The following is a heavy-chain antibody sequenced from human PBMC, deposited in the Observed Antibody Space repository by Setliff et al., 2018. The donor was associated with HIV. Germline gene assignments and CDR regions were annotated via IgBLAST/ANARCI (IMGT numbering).Heavy chain of an antibody. CDR1: GFTFSSYA. CDR3: AKDSYTFGGVFDIDY. J-gene: IGHJ4*02. Sequence: LRLSCAASGFTFSSYAMTWVRQAPGKGLVWVSRINSDGSSTSYADSVKGRFTISRDNAKNTLYLQMNSLRAEDTAVYYCAKDSYTFGGVFDIDYWGQGTLVTV. CDR2: INSDGSST. V-gene: IGHV3-74*01. D-gene: IGHD3-16*02.